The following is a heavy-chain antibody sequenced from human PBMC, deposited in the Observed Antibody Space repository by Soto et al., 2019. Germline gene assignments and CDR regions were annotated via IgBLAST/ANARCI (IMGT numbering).Heavy chain of an antibody. J-gene: IGHJ4*02. Sequence: GGSLRHSCAASGFTFSSYGMRWVRQAPGKGLEWVAVIWYDGSNKYYADSVKGRFTISRDNSKNTLYLQMNSLRAEDTAVYYCARDRYTYYYDSSGYSPVDYWGQGTLVTVSS. D-gene: IGHD3-22*01. CDR2: IWYDGSNK. V-gene: IGHV3-33*01. CDR3: ARDRYTYYYDSSGYSPVDY. CDR1: GFTFSSYG.